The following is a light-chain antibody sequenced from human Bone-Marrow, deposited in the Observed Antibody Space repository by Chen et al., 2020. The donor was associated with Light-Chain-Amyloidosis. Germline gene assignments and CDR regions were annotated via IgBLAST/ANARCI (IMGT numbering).Light chain of an antibody. Sequence: EIVLTQSPATLSLSPGDRATLSCRASQSVGNYLAWYQQKPGQAPRLLIYDASNRATGIPARFSGSGSGTDFTLTISSLEPEDFAVYYCQQRTNWLTFGGGTRVEI. V-gene: IGKV3-11*01. CDR3: QQRTNWLT. CDR1: QSVGNY. CDR2: DAS. J-gene: IGKJ4*01.